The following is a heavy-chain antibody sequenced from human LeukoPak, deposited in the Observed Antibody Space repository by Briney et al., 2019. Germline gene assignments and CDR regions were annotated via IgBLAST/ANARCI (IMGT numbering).Heavy chain of an antibody. D-gene: IGHD3-3*01. Sequence: KPSETLSLTCTVSGGSISRSSYYWGWVRQPPGKGLEWIGSIYYSGNTYYNPSLKSRVTISLDTSKNQYSLRLSSVTAADTAVYYCAVDFGSHRVVYWGQGSLVTVSS. CDR1: GGSISRSSYY. CDR3: AVDFGSHRVVY. J-gene: IGHJ4*01. V-gene: IGHV4-39*01. CDR2: IYYSGNT.